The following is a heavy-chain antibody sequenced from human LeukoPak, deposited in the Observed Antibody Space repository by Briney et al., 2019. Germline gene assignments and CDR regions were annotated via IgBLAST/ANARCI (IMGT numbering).Heavy chain of an antibody. CDR3: ARAHLGWELGGDAFDI. J-gene: IGHJ3*02. Sequence: GGSLRLSCAASGFTFSSYWMTWVRQAPGKGLEWVANIKQDGSEKYYVDSVKGRFTISRDNAKNSLYLQMNSLRAEDTAVYYCARAHLGWELGGDAFDIWGQGTMVTVSS. CDR1: GFTFSSYW. V-gene: IGHV3-7*01. D-gene: IGHD1-26*01. CDR2: IKQDGSEK.